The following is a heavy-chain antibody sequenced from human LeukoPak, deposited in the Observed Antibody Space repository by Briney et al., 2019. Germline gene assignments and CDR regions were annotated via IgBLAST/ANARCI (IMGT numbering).Heavy chain of an antibody. CDR3: AREYDSSDYYFDY. D-gene: IGHD3-22*01. CDR2: IYSGGST. V-gene: IGHV3-53*01. CDR1: GFTVSSNY. Sequence: PGGSLRLSCAASGFTVSSNYMSWVRQAPGKGLEWVSVIYSGGSTYYADSVKGRFTISRDNSKNTLYLQMNSLRAEDTAVYYCAREYDSSDYYFDYWGQGTLVTVSS. J-gene: IGHJ4*02.